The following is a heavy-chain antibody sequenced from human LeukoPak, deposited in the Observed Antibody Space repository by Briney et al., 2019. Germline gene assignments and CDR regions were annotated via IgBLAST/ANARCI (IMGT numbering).Heavy chain of an antibody. V-gene: IGHV3-23*01. Sequence: PGGSVRLSCAASGFTFSTYGMSWVRQTPGKGLEWVSALSGSGDYTYYADSVRGRFTISRDNSKNTLFLQMNSLRAADTAVYYCGKLPQAAGGHHYIEVWGKGTTVTVSS. CDR3: GKLPQAAGGHHYIEV. CDR2: LSGSGDYT. D-gene: IGHD2-15*01. CDR1: GFTFSTYG. J-gene: IGHJ6*03.